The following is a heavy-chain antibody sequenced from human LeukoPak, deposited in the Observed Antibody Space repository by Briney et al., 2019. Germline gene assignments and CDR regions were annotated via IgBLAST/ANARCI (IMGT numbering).Heavy chain of an antibody. CDR2: ITGSGGTT. CDR3: AGGGGRYYDFWSGYHFDY. CDR1: GFTFSSYE. J-gene: IGHJ4*02. Sequence: GGSLRLSCAASGFTFSSYEMNWVRQAPGKGLEWVSGITGSGGTTYYADSVKGRFTISRDNSKNTLYLQMNSPRAEDTAAYYCAGGGGRYYDFWSGYHFDYWGQGTLVTVSS. V-gene: IGHV3-23*01. D-gene: IGHD3-3*01.